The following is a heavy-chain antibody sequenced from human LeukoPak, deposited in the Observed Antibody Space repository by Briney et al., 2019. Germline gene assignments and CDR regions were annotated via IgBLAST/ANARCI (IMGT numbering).Heavy chain of an antibody. CDR2: IIPIFGTA. CDR1: GGTFSSYA. CDR3: AREPGLVIPPYFDY. D-gene: IGHD3-10*01. Sequence: WASVKVSCKASGGTFSSYAISWVRQAPGQGLEWMGGIIPIFGTANYAQKFQGRVTITADESTSTAYMELSSLRSEDTAVYYCAREPGLVIPPYFDYWGQGTLVTVSS. J-gene: IGHJ4*02. V-gene: IGHV1-69*13.